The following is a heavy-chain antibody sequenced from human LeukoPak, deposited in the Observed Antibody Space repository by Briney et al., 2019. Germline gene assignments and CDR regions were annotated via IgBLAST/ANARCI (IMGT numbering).Heavy chain of an antibody. Sequence: GGSLRLSCAASGFTFSSYGMHWVRQAPGKGLEWVAVISYDGSNKYYADSVKGRFTISRDNSKNTLYLQMNSLRAEDTAVYYCARDFLGGEAFDIWGQGTMVTVSS. J-gene: IGHJ3*02. CDR3: ARDFLGGEAFDI. V-gene: IGHV3-30*03. CDR2: ISYDGSNK. CDR1: GFTFSSYG. D-gene: IGHD3-16*01.